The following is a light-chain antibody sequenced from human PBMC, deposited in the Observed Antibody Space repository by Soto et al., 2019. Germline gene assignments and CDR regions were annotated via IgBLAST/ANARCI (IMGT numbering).Light chain of an antibody. CDR1: SSNIGSNT. Sequence: QSVLTQPPSASGTPGQRVTISCSGSSSNIGSNTVNWYQQLPGTAPKLLIYSNNQRPSGVPDRFSGSKSGTSASLAISGLQSEDEADYYCAAWDDSLNGRVFGTGTXVTVL. V-gene: IGLV1-44*01. CDR3: AAWDDSLNGRV. J-gene: IGLJ1*01. CDR2: SNN.